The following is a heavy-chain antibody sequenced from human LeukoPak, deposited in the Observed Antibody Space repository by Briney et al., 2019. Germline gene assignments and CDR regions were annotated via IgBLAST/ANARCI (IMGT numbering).Heavy chain of an antibody. CDR1: GYTFTSYG. J-gene: IGHJ4*02. Sequence: ASVKVSCNASGYTFTSYGISWVRQAPGQGLEWMGWISAYNGNTNYAQKLQGRVTMTTDTSTSTAYMELRSLRSDDTAVYYCARGRLPCSSTSCHARGPGLADYWGQGTLVTVSS. D-gene: IGHD2-2*01. CDR2: ISAYNGNT. CDR3: ARGRLPCSSTSCHARGPGLADY. V-gene: IGHV1-18*01.